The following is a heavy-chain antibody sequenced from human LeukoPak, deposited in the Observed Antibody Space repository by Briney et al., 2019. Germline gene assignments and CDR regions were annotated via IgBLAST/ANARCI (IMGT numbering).Heavy chain of an antibody. V-gene: IGHV1-2*02. Sequence: ASVKVSCKASGYTFTGYYMHSVRQAPGQGLEWMGWINPNSGGTNYAQKFQGRVTMTRDTSISTAYMELSRLRSDDTAVYYCARGGPMVRGVAIDYWGQGTLVTVSS. CDR3: ARGGPMVRGVAIDY. CDR1: GYTFTGYY. CDR2: INPNSGGT. D-gene: IGHD3-10*01. J-gene: IGHJ4*02.